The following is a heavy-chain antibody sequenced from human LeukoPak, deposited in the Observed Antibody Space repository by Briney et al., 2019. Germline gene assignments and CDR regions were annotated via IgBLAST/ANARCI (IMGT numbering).Heavy chain of an antibody. CDR3: AKSGGGSCYNPFNY. V-gene: IGHV3-23*01. Sequence: GGSLRLSCAASEFTFSSYAMDWVRQAPGKGLEWVSCISGSGGGTYYADSVKGRFTISRDNSKNTLYLQMNSLRAEDTAVYYCAKSGGGSCYNPFNYWGQGTLVTVSS. D-gene: IGHD2-2*02. CDR2: ISGSGGGT. J-gene: IGHJ4*02. CDR1: EFTFSSYA.